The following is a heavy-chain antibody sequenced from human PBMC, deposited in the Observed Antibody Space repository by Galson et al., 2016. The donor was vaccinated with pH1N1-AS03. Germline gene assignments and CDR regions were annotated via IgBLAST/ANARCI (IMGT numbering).Heavy chain of an antibody. CDR3: ARDRGSGYDLFDYYYGMDV. J-gene: IGHJ6*02. V-gene: IGHV1-3*01. CDR1: GYTFSAYY. Sequence: SVKVSCKASGYTFSAYYMHWVRQAPGQRLEWMGWINAGNGNTKYSQKFQGRVTITRDTSASTAYMELSSLRSEDTAVYYCARDRGSGYDLFDYYYGMDVWGQGTTVTVSS. CDR2: INAGNGNT. D-gene: IGHD5-12*01.